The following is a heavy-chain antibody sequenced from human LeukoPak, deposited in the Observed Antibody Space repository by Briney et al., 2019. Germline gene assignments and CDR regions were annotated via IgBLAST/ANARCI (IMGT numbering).Heavy chain of an antibody. D-gene: IGHD6-19*01. V-gene: IGHV4-59*08. CDR1: GGSISSYY. Sequence: PSETLSLTCTVSGGSISSYYWTWIRQPPGKGLEWIGYIYSSGTTDYNPSLKSRVTMSVDTSWNQFSLKLRSVTAADTAVYYCARHVAFSNGYFYFDHWGQGSLVTVSS. J-gene: IGHJ4*02. CDR2: IYSSGTT. CDR3: ARHVAFSNGYFYFDH.